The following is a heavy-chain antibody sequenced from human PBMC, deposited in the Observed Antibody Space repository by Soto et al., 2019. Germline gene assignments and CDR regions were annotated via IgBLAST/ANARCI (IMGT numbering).Heavy chain of an antibody. Sequence: GGSLRLSCAASGFTVSSKYMSWVRQAPGKGLEWVSLIQSGGPTYYADSVKGRFTISRDTSENTVHLQMDSLRAEDTAVYYCAKDRDYDILTGYYNPYYYYGMDVWGQGTTVTVSS. D-gene: IGHD3-9*01. V-gene: IGHV3-66*01. CDR1: GFTVSSKY. CDR3: AKDRDYDILTGYYNPYYYYGMDV. J-gene: IGHJ6*02. CDR2: IQSGGPT.